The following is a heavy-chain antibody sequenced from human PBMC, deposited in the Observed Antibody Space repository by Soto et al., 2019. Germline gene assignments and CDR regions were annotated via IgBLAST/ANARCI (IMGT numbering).Heavy chain of an antibody. CDR2: ITSSSNTI. Sequence: DVHLVESGGGLVQPGGTLRLSCAASGFIFTTYDMNWFRQAPGKGLEWISFITSSSNTIYYADSVKGRLTISRDNARKSLYLQMNSLRDDDTAVYFCARDRVGCAFDIWGQGTMVTVSS. V-gene: IGHV3-48*02. CDR1: GFIFTTYD. CDR3: ARDRVGCAFDI. J-gene: IGHJ3*02. D-gene: IGHD1-26*01.